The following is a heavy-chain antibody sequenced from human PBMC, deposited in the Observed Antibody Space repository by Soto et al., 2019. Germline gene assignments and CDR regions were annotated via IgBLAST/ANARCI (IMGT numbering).Heavy chain of an antibody. CDR3: ARRAQGPFYGGYDY. CDR1: VGSAARGSYY. V-gene: IGHV4-61*01. Sequence: QVQLQESAPGWVKPSGPFSPTCTVSVGSAARGSYYWPWFRHPPGKGLEWIANIYYGGSTNYNPSLKSRVTISLDTSKNQFSLKLSSMTAADTAVYYCARRAQGPFYGGYDYWGQGTLVTVSS. CDR2: IYYGGST. D-gene: IGHD4-17*01. J-gene: IGHJ4*02.